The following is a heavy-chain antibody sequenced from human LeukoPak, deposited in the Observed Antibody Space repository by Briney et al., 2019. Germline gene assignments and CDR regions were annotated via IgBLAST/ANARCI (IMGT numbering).Heavy chain of an antibody. CDR3: ARVSPHY. J-gene: IGHJ4*02. CDR1: GGSFSGYY. Sequence: SETLSLTCAVYGGSFSGYYWSWVRQPPGKGLEGIGEITHSGTTNYNPSLNSLVTISVDTSKNQFSLKLSSVTAADTAVYYCARVSPHYWGQGTLVTVSS. V-gene: IGHV4-34*01. CDR2: ITHSGTT.